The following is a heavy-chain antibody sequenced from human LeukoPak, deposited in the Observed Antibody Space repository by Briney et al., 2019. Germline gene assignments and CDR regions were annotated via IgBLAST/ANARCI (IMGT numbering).Heavy chain of an antibody. D-gene: IGHD2-2*01. CDR1: GGSISSSSYY. V-gene: IGHV4-39*07. CDR3: ARVGQLLSNWFDP. J-gene: IGHJ5*02. Sequence: SETLSLSCTVSGGSISSSSYYRGWIRQPPGKGLEWIGSIYYSGSTYYNTSLKSRVTISVDTSKNQFSLKLSSVTAADTAVYYCARVGQLLSNWFDPWGQGTLVTVSS. CDR2: IYYSGST.